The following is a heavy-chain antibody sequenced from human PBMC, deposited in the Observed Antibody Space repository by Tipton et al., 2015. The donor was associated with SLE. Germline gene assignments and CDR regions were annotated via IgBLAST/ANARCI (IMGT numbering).Heavy chain of an antibody. D-gene: IGHD1-1*01. CDR3: ARDLGNWSYFDY. V-gene: IGHV4-59*01. CDR2: IYYSGST. Sequence: TLSLTCTVSGGSISSYYWSWIRQPPGKGLEWIGYIYYSGSTNYNPSLKSRVTISIDTSKNQFSLKLSSVTAADTAVYYCARDLGNWSYFDYWGQGTLVTVSS. CDR1: GGSISSYY. J-gene: IGHJ4*02.